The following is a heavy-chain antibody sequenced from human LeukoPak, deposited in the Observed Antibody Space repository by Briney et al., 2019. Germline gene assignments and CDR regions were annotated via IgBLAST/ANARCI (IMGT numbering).Heavy chain of an antibody. CDR1: GGSISTYF. V-gene: IGHV4-59*08. CDR3: ARHRSSGSYPLDY. CDR2: VYFSGST. D-gene: IGHD3-22*01. J-gene: IGHJ4*02. Sequence: SETLSLTCTVSGGSISTYFWSWIRQPPGKRLEWIGHVYFSGSTNYNPSLESRVTISVDTSKNQFSLTLSSVTAADTAVYYCARHRSSGSYPLDYWGQGILVTVSS.